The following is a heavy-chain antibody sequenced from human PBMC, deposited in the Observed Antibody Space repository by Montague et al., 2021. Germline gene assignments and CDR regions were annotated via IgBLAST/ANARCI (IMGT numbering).Heavy chain of an antibody. Sequence: SRRLSWAASGFIFSNYSMSWVRQTPGKGLECVSCLTSSGETTFYAESVKGRFTISRDNSDNTLYLQINTLGAEDTAVYYCAKGARLAVAGGGWFDPWGQGTLVTVSS. CDR2: LTSSGETT. CDR3: AKGARLAVAGGGWFDP. J-gene: IGHJ5*02. D-gene: IGHD2-15*01. V-gene: IGHV3-23*01. CDR1: GFIFSNYS.